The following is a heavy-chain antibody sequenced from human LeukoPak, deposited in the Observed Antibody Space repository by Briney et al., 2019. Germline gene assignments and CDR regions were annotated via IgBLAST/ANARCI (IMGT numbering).Heavy chain of an antibody. J-gene: IGHJ4*02. CDR2: IYYSGST. V-gene: IGHV4-59*01. CDR1: GGSISSYY. Sequence: PSGTLSLTCTVSGGSISSYYWSWIRQPPGKGLEWIGYIYYSGSTNYNPSLKSRVTISVDTSKNQFSLKLSSVTAADTAVYYCARVAAAGTFDYWGQGTLVTVSS. D-gene: IGHD6-13*01. CDR3: ARVAAAGTFDY.